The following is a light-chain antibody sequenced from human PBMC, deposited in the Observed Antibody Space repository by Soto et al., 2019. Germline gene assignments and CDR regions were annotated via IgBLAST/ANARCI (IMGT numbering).Light chain of an antibody. V-gene: IGKV3-20*01. CDR1: QSVSSGY. Sequence: ELVLTQSPGTLSLSPGERATLSCRASQSVSSGYLAWYQQRPGQAPRLLIYGASRRATDIPDRFSGSGSGTEFTLTISRLEPEDFVMYYCQQYGTSPRTFGQGTKVDIK. CDR3: QQYGTSPRT. J-gene: IGKJ1*01. CDR2: GAS.